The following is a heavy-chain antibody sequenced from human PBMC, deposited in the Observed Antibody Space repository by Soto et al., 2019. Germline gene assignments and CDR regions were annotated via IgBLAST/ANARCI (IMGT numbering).Heavy chain of an antibody. CDR3: AIVWSGYYSRWLDP. Sequence: SEKLSLTSAVYGGSFSGYYWSWIRQPPGKGLEWIGEINHSGSTNYNPSLKSRVTISVDTSKNQFSLKLSSVTAADTAVYYCAIVWSGYYSRWLDPCSQGNLVAVS. CDR2: INHSGST. J-gene: IGHJ5*02. D-gene: IGHD3-3*01. V-gene: IGHV4-34*01. CDR1: GGSFSGYY.